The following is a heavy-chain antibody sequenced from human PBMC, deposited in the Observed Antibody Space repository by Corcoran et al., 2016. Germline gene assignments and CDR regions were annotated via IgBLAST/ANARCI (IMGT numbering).Heavy chain of an antibody. CDR2: IIPIFGTA. D-gene: IGHD1-1*01. Sequence: QVQLVQSGAEVKKPGSSVKVSCKASGGTFSSYAISWVRQAPGQGLEWMGGIIPIFGTANYAQKFQGRVTITADKSTSTAGMESSSLRSEETAVYYCAGDYKSWRQGVDYWGQGTLVTVSS. J-gene: IGHJ4*02. CDR1: GGTFSSYA. CDR3: AGDYKSWRQGVDY. V-gene: IGHV1-69*06.